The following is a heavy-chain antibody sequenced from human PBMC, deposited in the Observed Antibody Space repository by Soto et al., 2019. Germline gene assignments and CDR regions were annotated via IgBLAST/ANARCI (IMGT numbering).Heavy chain of an antibody. CDR2: IYYSGGT. J-gene: IGHJ4*02. Sequence: QVQLQESGPGLVRPSGTLSLTCAVSGDSINSNYCWTWVRQPPGQGLEWIAEIYYSGGTSYNPSLKSRVTISMYKAKNQFSLNLTSVTAADTAMYYCARDTGWGLGYWGQGTLVTVSS. V-gene: IGHV4-4*02. CDR1: GDSINSNYC. CDR3: ARDTGWGLGY. D-gene: IGHD6-19*01.